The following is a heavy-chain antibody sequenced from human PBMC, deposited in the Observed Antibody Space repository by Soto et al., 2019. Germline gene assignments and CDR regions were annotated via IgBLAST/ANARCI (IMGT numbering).Heavy chain of an antibody. J-gene: IGHJ4*02. V-gene: IGHV3-30*19. CDR1: GFMFKSYV. Sequence: QLQLVESGGGVVQPGTSLRLSCTASGFMFKSYVMHWVRQAPGTGLEWVALTSYDGNNKYYGDSVKGRFTVSRDNSKNTLHLQIDSLRPEDTALYYCARWGTTGGFDLWGQGTLVSVSS. CDR3: ARWGTTGGFDL. CDR2: TSYDGNNK. D-gene: IGHD3-16*01.